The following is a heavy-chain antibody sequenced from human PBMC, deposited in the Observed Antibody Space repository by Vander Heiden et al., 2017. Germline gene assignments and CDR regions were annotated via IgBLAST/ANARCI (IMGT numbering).Heavy chain of an antibody. J-gene: IGHJ5*02. CDR3: AKSRSTTYWYWFDP. V-gene: IGHV3-23*01. CDR1: GFTFSSYA. Sequence: EVTLLESGGGLVQPGGSLRLSCAASGFTFSSYAMSWVRQAPGKGLEWVSSISDNGVSTSYADSVKGRFTISRDNSKNTLYLQMNSLRAEDTALYYCAKSRSTTYWYWFDPWGQGTLVTVSS. D-gene: IGHD2-8*02. CDR2: ISDNGVST.